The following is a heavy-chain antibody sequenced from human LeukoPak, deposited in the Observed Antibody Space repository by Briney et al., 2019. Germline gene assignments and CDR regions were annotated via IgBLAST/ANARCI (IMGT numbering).Heavy chain of an antibody. CDR3: AREGVGYYDILTGYYKPSDAFDI. V-gene: IGHV4-59*01. CDR2: IYYSGST. CDR1: GRSISSYY. Sequence: PSETLSLTCTVSGRSISSYYWSWIRQPPGKGLEWIGYIYYSGSTNYNPSLKSRVTISVDTSKNQFSLKLSSVTAADTAVYYCAREGVGYYDILTGYYKPSDAFDIWGQGTMVTVSS. J-gene: IGHJ3*02. D-gene: IGHD3-9*01.